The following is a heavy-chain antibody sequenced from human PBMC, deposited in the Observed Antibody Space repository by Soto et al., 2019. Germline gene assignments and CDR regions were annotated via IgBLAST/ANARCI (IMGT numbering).Heavy chain of an antibody. V-gene: IGHV3-53*02. Sequence: EVQLVETGGGLIQPGGSLRLSCAASGFTVSSNYMSWVRQAPGKGLEWVSVIYSGGSTYYADSVKGRFTISRDNSKNTLNRQMNSLRAEDTVVYYCARVNVGFSSGWYISSFDYWGQETLVTVSS. J-gene: IGHJ4*02. CDR1: GFTVSSNY. D-gene: IGHD6-19*01. CDR2: IYSGGST. CDR3: ARVNVGFSSGWYISSFDY.